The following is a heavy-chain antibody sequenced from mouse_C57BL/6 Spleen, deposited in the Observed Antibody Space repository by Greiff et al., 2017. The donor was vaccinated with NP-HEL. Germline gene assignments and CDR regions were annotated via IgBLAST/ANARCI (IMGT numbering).Heavy chain of an antibody. CDR2: INPNNGGT. D-gene: IGHD1-2*01. J-gene: IGHJ2*01. CDR1: GYTFTDYN. Sequence: EVQLQQSGPELVKPGASVKIPCKASGYTFTDYNMDWVKQSHGKSLEWIGDINPNNGGTIYNQKFKGKATLTVDKSSSTAYMELRSLTSEDTAVYYCARGNYYGVDYWGQGTTLTVSS. V-gene: IGHV1-18*01. CDR3: ARGNYYGVDY.